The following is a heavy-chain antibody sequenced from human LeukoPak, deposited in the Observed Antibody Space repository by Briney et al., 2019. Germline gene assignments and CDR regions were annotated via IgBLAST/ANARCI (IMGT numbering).Heavy chain of an antibody. D-gene: IGHD5-12*01. CDR1: GGSISSGAYS. CDR2: FYQSGSA. Sequence: SRTLSLTCAVSGGSISSGAYSWSWIRQPPGKGLEWIGYFYQSGSAYYNPSLKSRVTLSVDRSKNQFSLRLTSVTAADTAVYYCSGYDPVFYFDPWGQGTLVTVSS. J-gene: IGHJ5*02. V-gene: IGHV4-30-2*01. CDR3: SGYDPVFYFDP.